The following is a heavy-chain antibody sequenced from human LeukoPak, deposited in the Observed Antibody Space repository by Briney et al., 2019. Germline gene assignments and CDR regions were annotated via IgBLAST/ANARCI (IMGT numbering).Heavy chain of an antibody. CDR1: GFTFCSYS. CDR3: ARGPLDYGGNFGDY. CDR2: ISSSSSYI. Sequence: GGSLRLSCAASGFTFCSYSMNWVRQAPGKGREWVSSISSSSSYIYYADSVKGRFTISRDNAKNSLYLQMNSLRAEDTAVYYCARGPLDYGGNFGDYWGQGTLVTVSS. V-gene: IGHV3-21*01. D-gene: IGHD4-23*01. J-gene: IGHJ4*02.